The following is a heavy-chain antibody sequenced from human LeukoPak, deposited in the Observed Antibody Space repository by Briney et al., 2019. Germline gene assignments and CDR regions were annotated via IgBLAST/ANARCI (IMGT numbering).Heavy chain of an antibody. Sequence: PGGSLRLSCAASGFTFSSYAMSWVRQAPGKGLEWVSAISGSSGSTYYADSVKGRFTISRDNSKNTLYLQMNSLRAEDTAVYYCAKDQEAVAGQTPFDYWGQGTLVTVSS. CDR1: GFTFSSYA. D-gene: IGHD6-19*01. V-gene: IGHV3-23*01. CDR3: AKDQEAVAGQTPFDY. J-gene: IGHJ4*02. CDR2: ISGSSGST.